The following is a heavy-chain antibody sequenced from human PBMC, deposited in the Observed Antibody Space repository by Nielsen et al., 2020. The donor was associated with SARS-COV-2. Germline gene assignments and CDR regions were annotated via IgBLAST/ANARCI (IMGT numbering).Heavy chain of an antibody. J-gene: IGHJ4*02. D-gene: IGHD5-18*01. CDR1: GFSFSNFG. CDR2: IYSDGST. V-gene: IGHV3-NL1*01. Sequence: GESLKISCAASGFSFSNFGMNWVRQAPGKGLQWVSLIYSDGSTKYADSVKGRFTISRDNSRNTVYLQMNSLRPEDTAVYYCAREFALRDTAYFDYWGQGTLVTVSS. CDR3: AREFALRDTAYFDY.